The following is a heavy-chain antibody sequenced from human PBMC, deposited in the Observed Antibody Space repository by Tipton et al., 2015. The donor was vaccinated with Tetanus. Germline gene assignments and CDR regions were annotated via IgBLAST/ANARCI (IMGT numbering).Heavy chain of an antibody. CDR1: GYTFTSYD. CDR2: MKPNSGST. CDR3: ARGNRGSSWYL. J-gene: IGHJ4*02. Sequence: QSGPEVKKPGASVKVSCKTSGYTFTSYDINWVRQATGQGLEWMGWMKPNSGSTGYAQKFQGRVTMTSDISSSTAYMELRNLRSDDTAVYYCARGNRGSSWYLWGQGTLLTVSS. D-gene: IGHD6-13*01. V-gene: IGHV1-8*01.